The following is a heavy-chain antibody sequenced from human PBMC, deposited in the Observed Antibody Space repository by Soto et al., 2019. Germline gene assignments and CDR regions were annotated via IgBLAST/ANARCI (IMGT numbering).Heavy chain of an antibody. Sequence: QVQLVQSGAEVKKPGSSVKVSCKASGGTFSSYAISWVRQAPGQGLEWMGGIIPIFGTADYAQKFQGRVTINAXXSTSTAYVELSSLRSEDTAVYYCAKNPENYYYGMDVWGQGTTVTVSS. CDR3: AKNPENYYYGMDV. V-gene: IGHV1-69*12. CDR1: GGTFSSYA. J-gene: IGHJ6*02. CDR2: IIPIFGTA.